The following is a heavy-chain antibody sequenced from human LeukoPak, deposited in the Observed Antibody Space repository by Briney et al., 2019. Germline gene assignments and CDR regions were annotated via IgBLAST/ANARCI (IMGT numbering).Heavy chain of an antibody. D-gene: IGHD3-10*01. Sequence: GASVKVSCTASGYTFYSHGVTWVRQAPGQGLEWMGWISTFTGNTNYAQKFQDRVTMTTDTSTSTAYMELRSLRSDDTAMYYCARGVWGDAFDIWGQGTTVTVSS. CDR2: ISTFTGNT. CDR1: GYTFYSHG. V-gene: IGHV1-18*01. CDR3: ARGVWGDAFDI. J-gene: IGHJ3*02.